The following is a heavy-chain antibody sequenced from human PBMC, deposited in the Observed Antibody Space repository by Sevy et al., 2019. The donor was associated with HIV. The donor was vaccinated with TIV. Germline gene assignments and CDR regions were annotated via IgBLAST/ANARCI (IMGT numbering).Heavy chain of an antibody. CDR1: GYTFSGYD. V-gene: IGHV1-8*02. CDR3: ARADLDSSTFFYYYGMDV. CDR2: MNPDSGRR. J-gene: IGHJ6*02. D-gene: IGHD6-13*01. Sequence: ASVKVSCKASGYTFSGYDINWVRQVTGQGLEWMGWMNPDSGRRGYAPKFQGRVTMTTNTSIDTAYMELRRLRSEDSAVYYCARADLDSSTFFYYYGMDVWGQGTTVTVSS.